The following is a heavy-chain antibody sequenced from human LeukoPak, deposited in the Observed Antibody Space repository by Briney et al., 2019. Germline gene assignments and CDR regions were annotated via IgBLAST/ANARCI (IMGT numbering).Heavy chain of an antibody. J-gene: IGHJ3*02. CDR3: ARSLMVRGVIRRTPDAFDI. Sequence: SETLSLTCTVSGGSISSYYWSWIRQPPGKGLEWIGYIYTSGSTNYNPSLKSPVTISVDTSKNQFSLKLSSVTAADTAVYYCARSLMVRGVIRRTPDAFDIWGQGTMVTVSS. CDR2: IYTSGST. V-gene: IGHV4-4*09. CDR1: GGSISSYY. D-gene: IGHD3-10*01.